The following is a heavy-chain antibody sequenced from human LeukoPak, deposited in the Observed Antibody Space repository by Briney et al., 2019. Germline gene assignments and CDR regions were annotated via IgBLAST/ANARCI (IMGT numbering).Heavy chain of an antibody. CDR2: ISSSSDYA. J-gene: IGHJ3*01. CDR1: GFIFSNYD. D-gene: IGHD2-8*01. CDR3: ARVGYYDF. V-gene: IGHV3-11*05. Sequence: GRSLRLSCAASGFIFSNYDMHWVRQAPGKGLEWVSYISSSSDYANYADSVKGRFTISRDNAKNSLYLQMNSLRAEDTAVYYCARVGYYDFWGQGTMVTVSS.